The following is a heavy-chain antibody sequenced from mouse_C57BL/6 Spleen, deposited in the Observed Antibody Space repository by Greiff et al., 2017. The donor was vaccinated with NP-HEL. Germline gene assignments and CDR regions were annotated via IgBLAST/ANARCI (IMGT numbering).Heavy chain of an antibody. J-gene: IGHJ3*01. Sequence: QVQLKQSGAELVMPGASVKLSCKASGYTFTSYWMHWVKQRPGQGLEWIGEIDPSDSYTNYNQKFQGKSTLTVVKSSSTAYMQLSSLTSEDSAVYYCARSYNYGYWAYWGQGTLVTVSA. CDR1: GYTFTSYW. CDR2: IDPSDSYT. CDR3: ARSYNYGYWAY. V-gene: IGHV1-69*01. D-gene: IGHD2-2*01.